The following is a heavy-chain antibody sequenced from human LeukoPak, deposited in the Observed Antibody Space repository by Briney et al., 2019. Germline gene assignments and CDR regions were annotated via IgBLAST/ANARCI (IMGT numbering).Heavy chain of an antibody. CDR3: ARWRVVVRAFDI. CDR2: ISYDGSNK. J-gene: IGHJ3*02. D-gene: IGHD2-15*01. V-gene: IGHV3-30*01. CDR1: GFTFSSYA. Sequence: PGRSLRLSCAASGFTFSSYAMHWVRQAPGKGLEWVAFISYDGSNKYYADSVKGRFTISRDNSKNTLYLQMNSLRAEDTAVYYCARWRVVVRAFDIWGQGTMVTVSS.